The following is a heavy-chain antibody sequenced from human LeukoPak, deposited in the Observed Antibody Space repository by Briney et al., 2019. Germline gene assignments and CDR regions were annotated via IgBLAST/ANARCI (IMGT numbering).Heavy chain of an antibody. J-gene: IGHJ3*02. V-gene: IGHV4-59*11. CDR3: ARDPTTVTKGFDI. Sequence: SDTLSLTCTVSDDSFSTHYWTWIRQPPGKGREGIGYISYSGSTNYNPSLKSRVTISVDPAKNQFSLKLSSVTAADTAVYYCARDPTTVTKGFDIWGQGTLVTVSS. CDR2: ISYSGST. CDR1: DDSFSTHY. D-gene: IGHD4-17*01.